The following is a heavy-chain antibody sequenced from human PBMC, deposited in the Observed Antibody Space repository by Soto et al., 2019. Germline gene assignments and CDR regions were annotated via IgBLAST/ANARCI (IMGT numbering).Heavy chain of an antibody. CDR3: TREQSDDNYFDP. D-gene: IGHD6-19*01. CDR2: IYYSGGT. V-gene: IGHV4-59*01. Sequence: SETLSLTCTVSGGSISSYHWSWIRQPAGKGLEWLGYIYYSGGTNYNPSLKSRVTISLDKSKSQFSLRLISVTAADTAVYYCTREQSDDNYFDPWGQGTLVTVS. CDR1: GGSISSYH. J-gene: IGHJ5*02.